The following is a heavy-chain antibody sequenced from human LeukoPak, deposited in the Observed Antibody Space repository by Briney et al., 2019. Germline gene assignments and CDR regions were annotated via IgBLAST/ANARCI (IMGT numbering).Heavy chain of an antibody. CDR1: GFTFSTFW. J-gene: IGHJ4*02. CDR3: ARDPTTDGDYYFDY. CDR2: IKQDGSDK. Sequence: GGSLRLSCAASGFTFSTFWMSWVRQAPGKGLEWVANIKQDGSDKYYVDSVKGRFTISIDDAKNSLYLQMNSLRAEDTAVYYCARDPTTDGDYYFDYWGQGTLVTVSS. V-gene: IGHV3-7*01. D-gene: IGHD4-17*01.